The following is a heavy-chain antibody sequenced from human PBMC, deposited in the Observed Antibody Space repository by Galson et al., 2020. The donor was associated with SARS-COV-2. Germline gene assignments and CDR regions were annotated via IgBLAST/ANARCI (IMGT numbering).Heavy chain of an antibody. CDR2: FHYSGST. CDR3: ARMSKTPDGYWYFDL. D-gene: IGHD2-15*01. V-gene: IGHV4-59*01. Sequence: SETLSLTFTVSGDSIDSYYWSWIRQPPGKGLEWIGYFHYSGSTKYSPSLKSRVTISVDASKNHFSLRLRSMTSADTAVYYCARMSKTPDGYWYFDLWGRGTLVTVSS. CDR1: GDSIDSYY. J-gene: IGHJ2*01.